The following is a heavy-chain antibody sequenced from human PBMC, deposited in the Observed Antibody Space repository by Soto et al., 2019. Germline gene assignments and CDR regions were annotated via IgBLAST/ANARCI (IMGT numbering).Heavy chain of an antibody. CDR3: ATDGAAGSVMEV. J-gene: IGHJ6*02. CDR1: GFTFSTYG. V-gene: IGHV3-21*01. D-gene: IGHD6-13*01. CDR2: ISSGSEYI. Sequence: EMQLVESGGGLVKPGGSLRLSCAASGFTFSTYGMNWVRQAPGKGLEGVSSISSGSEYIYYADSLKGRLTISRDNARNSLYLQLNSLRAEDTAVYYCATDGAAGSVMEVWGQGTTVTVSS.